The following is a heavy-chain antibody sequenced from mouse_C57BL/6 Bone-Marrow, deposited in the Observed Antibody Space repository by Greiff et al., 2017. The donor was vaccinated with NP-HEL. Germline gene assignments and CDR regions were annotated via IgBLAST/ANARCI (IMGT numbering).Heavy chain of an antibody. CDR1: GYTFTEYT. CDR2: FYPGSGST. Sequence: QVQLKESGAELVKPGASVKLSCKASGYTFTEYTIHWVKQRSGQGLEWIGWFYPGSGSTKYNEKFKDKATLTADKSSSTVYMELSSLTSEDSAVYFCGRHEVGQYYGSSSGCAYWGKGTLVTVSA. CDR3: GRHEVGQYYGSSSGCAY. J-gene: IGHJ3*01. V-gene: IGHV1-62-2*01. D-gene: IGHD1-1*01.